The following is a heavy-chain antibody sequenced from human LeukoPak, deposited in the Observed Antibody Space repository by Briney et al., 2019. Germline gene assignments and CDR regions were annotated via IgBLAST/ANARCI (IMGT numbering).Heavy chain of an antibody. CDR3: AREGSGSYYGAYYYYYMDV. Sequence: PSETLSLTCTVPGGSISSYYWSWIRQPPGKGLEWIGYIYYSGSTNYNPSLKSRVTISVDTSKNHVSLKLSSVTAADTAVYYCAREGSGSYYGAYYYYYMDVWGKGTTVTVSS. V-gene: IGHV4-59*01. CDR1: GGSISSYY. CDR2: IYYSGST. J-gene: IGHJ6*03. D-gene: IGHD3-10*01.